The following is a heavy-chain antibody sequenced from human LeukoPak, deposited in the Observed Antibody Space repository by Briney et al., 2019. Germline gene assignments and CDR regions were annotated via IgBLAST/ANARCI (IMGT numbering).Heavy chain of an antibody. D-gene: IGHD3-9*01. J-gene: IGHJ5*02. Sequence: SETLSLTCAVYGGSFSGYYWSWIRQPPGKGLEWIGEINHSGSTNYNPSLKSRVTISVDTSKNQFSLKLSSVTAADTAVYYCARRQNFDWLLYRLNWFDPWGQGTLVTVSS. CDR1: GGSFSGYY. CDR2: INHSGST. V-gene: IGHV4-34*01. CDR3: ARRQNFDWLLYRLNWFDP.